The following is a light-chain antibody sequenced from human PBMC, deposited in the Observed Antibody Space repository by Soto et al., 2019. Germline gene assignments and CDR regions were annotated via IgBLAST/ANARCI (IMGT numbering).Light chain of an antibody. CDR1: ESLLFTNGYNY. Sequence: DIVMTQSPLSLPVTPGEAASISCRSSESLLFTNGYNYLDWYVQKPGQSPQLLIYLGSHRAPGVPDRFNGSGSGTDFTLKISRVEAEDVGFYYCMQGVETPFTFGPGTKVDIK. CDR2: LGS. V-gene: IGKV2-28*01. CDR3: MQGVETPFT. J-gene: IGKJ3*01.